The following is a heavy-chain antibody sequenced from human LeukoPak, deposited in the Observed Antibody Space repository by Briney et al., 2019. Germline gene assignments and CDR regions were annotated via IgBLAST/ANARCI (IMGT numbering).Heavy chain of an antibody. Sequence: PSETLSLTCTVSGGSISSSSYYWGWIRQPPGKGLEWIGNIYYSGSTYYNPSLKSRVTISVDTSKNQFSLKLSSVTAADTAVYYCATWGGYEPDFDYWGQGTLVTVSS. CDR1: GGSISSSSYY. D-gene: IGHD5-12*01. V-gene: IGHV4-39*01. CDR2: IYYSGST. CDR3: ATWGGYEPDFDY. J-gene: IGHJ4*02.